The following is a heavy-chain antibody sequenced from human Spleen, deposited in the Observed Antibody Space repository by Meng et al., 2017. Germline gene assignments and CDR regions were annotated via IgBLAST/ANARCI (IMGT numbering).Heavy chain of an antibody. V-gene: IGHV1-69*13. D-gene: IGHD5-24*01. Sequence: SVKVSCKTSGATFNSYGISWVRQAPGQGLEWMGGIIPIFGTANYAQKFQGRVTITADESTSTAYMELSSLRSEDTAVYYCAGPRDGYNLRAHYVMDVWGQGTTVTVSS. CDR2: IIPIFGTA. CDR3: AGPRDGYNLRAHYVMDV. CDR1: GATFNSYG. J-gene: IGHJ6*02.